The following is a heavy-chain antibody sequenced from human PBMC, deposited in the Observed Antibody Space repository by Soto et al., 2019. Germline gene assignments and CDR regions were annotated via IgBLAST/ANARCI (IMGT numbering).Heavy chain of an antibody. D-gene: IGHD2-2*01. Sequence: QVQLQESGPGLEKPSETLSLTCTVSGGSISSYYWSWIRQPPGKGLEWIGYIYYSGSAEYNPSLKSRVTISLGTSKNRFSLKLSSVTAADTAVYFCARYCSSTSCYFPETFDIWGQGTMVTVSS. CDR3: ARYCSSTSCYFPETFDI. V-gene: IGHV4-59*01. J-gene: IGHJ3*02. CDR2: IYYSGSA. CDR1: GGSISSYY.